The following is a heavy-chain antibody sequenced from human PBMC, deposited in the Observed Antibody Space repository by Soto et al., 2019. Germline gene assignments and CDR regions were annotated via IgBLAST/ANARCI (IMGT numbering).Heavy chain of an antibody. J-gene: IGHJ4*02. CDR3: ARDLGGSLDS. V-gene: IGHV1-2*04. CDR1: GYTFTGYY. CDR2: INPDSGGT. Sequence: ASVKVSCKASGYTFTGYYIHWVRQAPGQGLEWMGWINPDSGGTNYAQKFQGWVTMTRDTSISTAYMELSRLRSDDTAIYFCARDLGGSLDSWGQGTLVTVSS.